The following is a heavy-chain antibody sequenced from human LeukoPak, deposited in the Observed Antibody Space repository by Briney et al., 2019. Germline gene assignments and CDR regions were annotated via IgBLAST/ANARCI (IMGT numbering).Heavy chain of an antibody. CDR3: ASRSWVKGREGIAARRAGDYYYYMDV. CDR1: GYTFTGYY. CDR2: INPNSGGT. J-gene: IGHJ6*03. V-gene: IGHV1-2*02. Sequence: GASVKVSCKASGYTFTGYYMHWVRQAPGQGLEWMGWINPNSGGTNYAQKFQGRVTMTRNTSISTAYMELSSLRSEDTAVYYCASRSWVKGREGIAARRAGDYYYYMDVWGKGTTVTVSS. D-gene: IGHD6-6*01.